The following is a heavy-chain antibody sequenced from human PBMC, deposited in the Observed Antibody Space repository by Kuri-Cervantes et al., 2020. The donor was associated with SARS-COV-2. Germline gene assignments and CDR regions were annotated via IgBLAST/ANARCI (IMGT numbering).Heavy chain of an antibody. CDR2: ISGSGGTT. CDR3: ARDTRAFSWRAPQRSSYMDV. Sequence: GESLKISCAASRFRFSSYDMAWVRQAPGKGLEWVSGISGSGGTTYYADSVKGRFTISRDNSKNTLYLQVNSVRAEDTAFYYCARDTRAFSWRAPQRSSYMDVWGKGTTVTVSS. V-gene: IGHV3-23*01. D-gene: IGHD3-3*01. CDR1: RFRFSSYD. J-gene: IGHJ6*04.